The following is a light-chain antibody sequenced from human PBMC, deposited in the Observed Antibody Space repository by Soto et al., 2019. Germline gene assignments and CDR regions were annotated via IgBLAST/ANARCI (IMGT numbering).Light chain of an antibody. V-gene: IGKV1-13*02. CDR1: QGISSA. J-gene: IGKJ5*01. CDR3: QQFNSYPIT. Sequence: AIQLTQSPSALSASVGDRVTITCRASQGISSALAWYQQKPGKAPKLLIYDASSLESGVPSRFSGSGSGTDFTLTISSLQPEDFATYYCQQFNSYPITFGQGTRLEIK. CDR2: DAS.